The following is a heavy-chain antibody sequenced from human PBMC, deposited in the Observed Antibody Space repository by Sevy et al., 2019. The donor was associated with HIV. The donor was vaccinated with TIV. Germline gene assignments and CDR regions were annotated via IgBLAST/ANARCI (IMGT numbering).Heavy chain of an antibody. V-gene: IGHV1-24*01. CDR2: FDPEDGET. D-gene: IGHD3-10*01. Sequence: ASVKVSCKVSGYTLTELSMHWVRQAPGKGLEWMGGFDPEDGETIYAQKFQGRVTMTEDTSTDTAYMELSSLRSEDPAVYYCATMVRGVMSGYYYYGMDVWGQGTTVTVSS. CDR3: ATMVRGVMSGYYYYGMDV. J-gene: IGHJ6*02. CDR1: GYTLTELS.